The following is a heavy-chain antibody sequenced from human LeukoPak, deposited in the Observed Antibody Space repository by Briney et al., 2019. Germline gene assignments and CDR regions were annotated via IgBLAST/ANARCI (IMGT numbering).Heavy chain of an antibody. CDR2: IYPGDSDT. CDR3: ARHGYDFWSGYYSDY. J-gene: IGHJ4*02. CDR1: GYSFTSYW. D-gene: IGHD3-3*01. Sequence: GESLKISCKGSGYSFTSYWIGWVRQMPGKGLEWMGIIYPGDSDTRYSPSFQGQVTISADKSISTAYLQWSSLKASDTAMYYRARHGYDFWSGYYSDYWGQGTLVTVSS. V-gene: IGHV5-51*01.